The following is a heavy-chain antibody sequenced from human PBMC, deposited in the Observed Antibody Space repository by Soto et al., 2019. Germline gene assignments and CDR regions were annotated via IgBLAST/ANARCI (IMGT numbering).Heavy chain of an antibody. D-gene: IGHD2-8*01. Sequence: EVQVLESGGGLVQPGGPLRLPCEASGFTFNNYAMNWVRQAPGQGLEWVATISATGGSTYYAASVKGRFTISRDNSKNTLYLQMNGLRVEDTAADYGAKDHLAGNVDYGGQGAQVTVAS. CDR1: GFTFNNYA. J-gene: IGHJ4*02. CDR3: AKDHLAGNVDY. V-gene: IGHV3-23*01. CDR2: ISATGGST.